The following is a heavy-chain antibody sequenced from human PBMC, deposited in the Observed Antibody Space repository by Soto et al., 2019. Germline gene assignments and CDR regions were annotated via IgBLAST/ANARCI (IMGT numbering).Heavy chain of an antibody. CDR3: AKDRQFRSYYESAGHYNN. J-gene: IGHJ4*02. V-gene: IGHV3-23*01. Sequence: EVQLLESGGGLVQPGGSLRLSCVASGFTFKNYDMRWVRQAPGKCLEWVSGISGSGAITYYADSVMVRFTISRDNSKNTLYLQLNSLRAEDTAIYYCAKDRQFRSYYESAGHYNNWGQGTLVTVSS. D-gene: IGHD3-10*01. CDR2: ISGSGAIT. CDR1: GFTFKNYD.